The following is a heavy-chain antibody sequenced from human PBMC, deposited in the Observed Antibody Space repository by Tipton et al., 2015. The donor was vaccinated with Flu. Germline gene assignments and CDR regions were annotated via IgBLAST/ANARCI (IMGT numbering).Heavy chain of an antibody. Sequence: QLVQSGGGLVQPGGSLRLSCAASGFTFSSYWMSWVRQAPGKGLEWVANIKQDGSEKYYVDSVKGRFTISRDNAKNSLYLQMNSLRAEDTAVYYCARGQYYYGSGRWWFDPWGQGTLVTVSS. CDR1: GFTFSSYW. D-gene: IGHD3-10*01. J-gene: IGHJ5*02. CDR3: ARGQYYYGSGRWWFDP. CDR2: IKQDGSEK. V-gene: IGHV3-7*01.